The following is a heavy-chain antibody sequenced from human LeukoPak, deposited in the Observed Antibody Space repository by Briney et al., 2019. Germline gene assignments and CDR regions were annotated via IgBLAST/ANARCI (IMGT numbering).Heavy chain of an antibody. CDR3: ARQGHKLTLVDYYGMDV. CDR1: GDSMDSRDYY. D-gene: IGHD1-26*01. CDR2: IYYSGSST. V-gene: IGHV4-61*05. J-gene: IGHJ6*02. Sequence: SETLSLTCTVSGDSMDSRDYYWSWIRQPPGKGLEWIGYIYYSGSSTNYNPSLKSRVTISVDRSKNQFSLKLNSVTAADTAVYYCARQGHKLTLVDYYGMDVWGQGTMVTVSS.